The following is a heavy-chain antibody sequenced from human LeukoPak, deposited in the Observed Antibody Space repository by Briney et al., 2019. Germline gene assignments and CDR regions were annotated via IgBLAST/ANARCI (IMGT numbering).Heavy chain of an antibody. J-gene: IGHJ3*02. D-gene: IGHD1-7*01. CDR3: ARHVGEVRELLRRNACDI. Sequence: SETLSLTCTVSGVSLSRSSDYWGWIRQPPGKGLEWIGAIYHSGSTYYNPSLKSRVTISVDTSKSHFSLRLTSVTAADTAVYYCARHVGEVRELLRRNACDIWGHGALVTVSS. CDR1: GVSLSRSSDY. CDR2: IYHSGST. V-gene: IGHV4-39*01.